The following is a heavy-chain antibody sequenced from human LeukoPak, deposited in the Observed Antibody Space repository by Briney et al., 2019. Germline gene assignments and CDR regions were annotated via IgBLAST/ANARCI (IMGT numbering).Heavy chain of an antibody. CDR3: AELGITMIGGV. CDR1: GFTFSSYG. V-gene: IGHV3-48*04. D-gene: IGHD3-10*02. J-gene: IGHJ6*04. CDR2: ISSSGSTI. Sequence: PGGTLRLSCAASGFTFSSYGMSWVRQAPGKGLEWVSYISSSGSTIYYADSVKGRFTISRDNAKNSPYLQMNSLRAEDTAVYYCAELGITMIGGVWGKGTTVTISS.